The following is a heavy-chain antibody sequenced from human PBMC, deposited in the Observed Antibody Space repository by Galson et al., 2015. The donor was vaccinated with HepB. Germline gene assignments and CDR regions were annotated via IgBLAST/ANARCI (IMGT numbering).Heavy chain of an antibody. CDR1: GGSFSKHA. Sequence: SCKASGGSFSKHAISWVQQAPGQGLEWMGGIVPVLGAANYAQKFQGRLTITADTSTSTAYMELSSLRSEDTAVYYCARVRTARYEGRYYFDSWGQGTLVTVSS. CDR3: ARVRTARYEGRYYFDS. D-gene: IGHD1-1*01. CDR2: IVPVLGAA. J-gene: IGHJ4*02. V-gene: IGHV1-69*06.